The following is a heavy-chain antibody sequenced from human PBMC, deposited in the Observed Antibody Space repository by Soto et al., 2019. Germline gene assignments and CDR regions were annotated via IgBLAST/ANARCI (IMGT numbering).Heavy chain of an antibody. CDR2: LIPGFVSP. J-gene: IGHJ6*02. CDR1: GGTFNSFA. D-gene: IGHD2-21*01. V-gene: IGHV1-69*13. CDR3: ARDRVMRGNAYYYGMDV. Sequence: SVKVSFKTSGGTFNSFAITWVRLAPGQGLEWMGVLIPGFVSPTYAQRFQGRVSMTADEFTSTAYMELTSLRPEDTAVYFCARDRVMRGNAYYYGMDVWGQGTTVTVSS.